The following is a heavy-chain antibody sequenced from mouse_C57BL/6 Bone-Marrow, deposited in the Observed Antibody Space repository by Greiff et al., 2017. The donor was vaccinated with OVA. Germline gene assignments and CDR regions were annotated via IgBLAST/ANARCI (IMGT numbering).Heavy chain of an antibody. CDR1: GYSFTDYN. V-gene: IGHV1-39*01. Sequence: EVQLQQSGPELVKPGASVKISCKASGYSFTDYNMNWVKQRNGKSLEWIGVINPNYGTTSYNQKFKGKATLTVDQSSSTAYMQLNSLTSEDSAVYYCAFYYGGSYRYFDVWGTGTTVTVSA. CDR2: INPNYGTT. CDR3: AFYYGGSYRYFDV. D-gene: IGHD1-1*01. J-gene: IGHJ1*03.